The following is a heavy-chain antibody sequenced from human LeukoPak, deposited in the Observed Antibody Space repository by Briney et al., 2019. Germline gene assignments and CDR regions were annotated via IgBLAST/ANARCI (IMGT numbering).Heavy chain of an antibody. CDR3: ASSPLIGNWNH. V-gene: IGHV4-59*01. J-gene: IGHJ5*02. CDR1: GGSISSYY. Sequence: PSETLSLTCTVSGGSISSYYWSWIRQPPGKGLEWIGYIYYSGSTNYNPSLKSRVTISVDTSKNQFSLKLSSVTAADTAVYYCASSPLIGNWNHWGQGTLVTVSS. D-gene: IGHD1-20*01. CDR2: IYYSGST.